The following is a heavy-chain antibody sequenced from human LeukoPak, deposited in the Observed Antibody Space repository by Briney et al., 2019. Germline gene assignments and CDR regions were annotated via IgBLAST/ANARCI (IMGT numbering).Heavy chain of an antibody. J-gene: IGHJ4*02. D-gene: IGHD6-19*01. CDR3: ARVLPYSSGWGVDH. CDR2: IYYSGST. V-gene: IGHV4-59*01. CDR1: GGSIRSYY. Sequence: SETLSLTCTVSGGSIRSYYWSWIRQPPGKGLEWIGYIYYSGSTNYNPSLKSRDTISVDTSRNQFSLNVSSVTAADTAVYYCARVLPYSSGWGVDHWGQGTLVTVSS.